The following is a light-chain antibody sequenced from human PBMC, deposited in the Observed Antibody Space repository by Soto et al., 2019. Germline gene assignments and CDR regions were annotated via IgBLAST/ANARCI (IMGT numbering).Light chain of an antibody. CDR1: SSDVGSYNR. V-gene: IGLV2-18*01. CDR3: SLYTSSSTSYV. J-gene: IGLJ1*01. CDR2: EVS. Sequence: QSALAQPPSVSGSPEQSVTISCTGTSSDVGSYNRVSWYQQPPGTAPKLMIYEVSNRPSGVPDRFSGSKSGNTASLTISGLQAEDEADYYCSLYTSSSTSYVFGTGTKVTVL.